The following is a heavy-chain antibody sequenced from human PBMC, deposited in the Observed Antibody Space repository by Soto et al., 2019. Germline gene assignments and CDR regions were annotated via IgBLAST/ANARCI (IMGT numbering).Heavy chain of an antibody. CDR3: ARIPRYFTNGVCYHNWFDP. CDR2: IDWDDDK. V-gene: IGHV2-70*11. J-gene: IGHJ5*02. Sequence: SGPTLVNPTQTLTLTCTFSGFSLSTSGMCVSWIRQPPGKALEWLARIDWDDDKYYSTSLKTRLTISKDTSKNQVVLTMTNMDPVDTATYYCARIPRYFTNGVCYHNWFDPLGQGTLVTVSA. CDR1: GFSLSTSGMC. D-gene: IGHD2-8*01.